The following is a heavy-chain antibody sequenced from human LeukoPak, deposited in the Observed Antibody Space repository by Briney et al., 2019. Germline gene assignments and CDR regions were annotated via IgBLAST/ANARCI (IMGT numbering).Heavy chain of an antibody. CDR2: MNPNSGNT. V-gene: IGHV1-8*03. D-gene: IGHD6-13*01. CDR1: GYTFTSYD. CDR3: AAPIAAAWAFDI. J-gene: IGHJ3*02. Sequence: ASVKVSCKASGYTFTSYDINWVRQATGQGLEWMGWMNPNSGNTGYAQKFQGRVTITRNTSISTAYMELSSLRSEDTAVYYCAAPIAAAWAFDIWGQGTMVTVSS.